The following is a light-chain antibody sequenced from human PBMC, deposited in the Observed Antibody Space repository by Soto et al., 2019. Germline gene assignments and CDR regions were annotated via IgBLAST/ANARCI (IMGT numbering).Light chain of an antibody. CDR1: QSVNSRH. J-gene: IGKJ5*01. CDR3: QQYNKWPPIT. Sequence: EIVLTQSPGTLSLSPWERATLSCRASQSVNSRHLAWYQQKPGQAPRLLIYGASTRATGIPARFSGSGSGTEFTLTISSLQSEDFALYYCQQYNKWPPITFGQGTRLEI. V-gene: IGKV3-15*01. CDR2: GAS.